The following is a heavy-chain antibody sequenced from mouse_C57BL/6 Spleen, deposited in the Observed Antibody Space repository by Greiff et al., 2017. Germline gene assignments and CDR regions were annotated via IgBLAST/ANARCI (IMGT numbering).Heavy chain of an antibody. J-gene: IGHJ2*01. V-gene: IGHV5-6*01. Sequence: EVQVVESGGDLVKPGGSLKLSCAASGFTFSSYGMSWVRQTPDKRLEWVATISSGGSYTYYPASVKGRFTISRDNAKNTLYLQMSGLKSEDTAMYYCARLRYGSDYFDYWGQGTTLTVSS. CDR1: GFTFSSYG. CDR2: ISSGGSYT. D-gene: IGHD2-10*02. CDR3: ARLRYGSDYFDY.